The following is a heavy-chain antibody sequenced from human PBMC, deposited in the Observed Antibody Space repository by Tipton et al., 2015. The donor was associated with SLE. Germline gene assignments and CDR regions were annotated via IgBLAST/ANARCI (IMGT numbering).Heavy chain of an antibody. CDR3: ARHRNPYDTSGYCDVVSK. D-gene: IGHD3-22*01. CDR2: ICCGGST. J-gene: IGHJ4*02. V-gene: IGHV4-59*10. Sequence: TLSLTCAVYGGSFSGYYWGWVRQPAGKGLEWIGRICCGGSTKYNPSLDSRVTMSVDASNNHFSLKLSSVTAADTAVYFCARHRNPYDTSGYCDVVSKWGQGTLVTVAS. CDR1: GGSFSGYY.